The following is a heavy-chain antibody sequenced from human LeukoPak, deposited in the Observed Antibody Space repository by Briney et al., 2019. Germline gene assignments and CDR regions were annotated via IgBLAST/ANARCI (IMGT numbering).Heavy chain of an antibody. V-gene: IGHV4-39*07. CDR1: GGSISSSRYY. D-gene: IGHD1-26*01. CDR2: IYYSGST. Sequence: AETLSLTCTVSGGSISSSRYYWGWIRQPPGKGLEWIGSIYYSGSTYYNPSLKRRVTLSVDTSKNQFSLKLSSVTAADTAVYYCARERSGSYLGGVCFSFDIWGQGTMVTVSS. CDR3: ARERSGSYLGGVCFSFDI. J-gene: IGHJ3*02.